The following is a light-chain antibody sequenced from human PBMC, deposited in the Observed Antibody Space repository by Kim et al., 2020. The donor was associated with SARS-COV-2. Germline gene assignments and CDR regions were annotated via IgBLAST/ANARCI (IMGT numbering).Light chain of an antibody. CDR3: QQYGSSLYT. Sequence: LSPGDRATLSCRASQSVSSSYLAWDQQKPGQAPRLLIYGASSRATGIPDRFSGSGSGTDFTLTISRLEPEDFAVYYCQQYGSSLYTFGQGTKLEI. V-gene: IGKV3-20*01. CDR1: QSVSSSY. J-gene: IGKJ2*01. CDR2: GAS.